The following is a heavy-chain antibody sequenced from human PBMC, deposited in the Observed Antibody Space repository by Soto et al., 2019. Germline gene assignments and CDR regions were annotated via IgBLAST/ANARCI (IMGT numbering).Heavy chain of an antibody. V-gene: IGHV3-9*01. CDR2: ISWNSGSI. D-gene: IGHD6-25*01. J-gene: IGHJ4*02. CDR1: GFTFDDYA. Sequence: QPGGSLRLSCAASGFTFDDYAMHWVRQAPGKGLEWVSGISWNSGSIGCADSVKGRFTISRDNAKNSLYLQMNSLRAEDTALYYWAKPVRRSGWPFEYWGQATRVTVAS. CDR3: AKPVRRSGWPFEY.